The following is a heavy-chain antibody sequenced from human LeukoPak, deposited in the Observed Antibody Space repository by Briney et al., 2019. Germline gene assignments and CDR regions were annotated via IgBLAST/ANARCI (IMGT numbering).Heavy chain of an antibody. J-gene: IGHJ4*02. Sequence: PSETLSLTCTVSGDSISSSNYYWGWIRQPPGKGLEWIGSIYYSGSTYYNPSLKSRVTISLDTSKNQFSLKLNSVTAADTAVYYCARETYCAADCYSGFDFWGQGTLVTVSS. V-gene: IGHV4-39*07. D-gene: IGHD2-21*02. CDR2: IYYSGST. CDR3: ARETYCAADCYSGFDF. CDR1: GDSISSSNYY.